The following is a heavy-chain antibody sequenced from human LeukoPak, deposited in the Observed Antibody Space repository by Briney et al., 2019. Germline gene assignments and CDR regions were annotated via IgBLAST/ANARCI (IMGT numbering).Heavy chain of an antibody. Sequence: PGGSLRLSCAASGFTVSSNYMSWVRQAPGKGLEWVSVIYDNGDAYSADSVKGRFTISRHNSKNTLYLQMNSLRPEDTAVFYCARENSGSYREFDYWGQGTLVTVSS. CDR3: ARENSGSYREFDY. CDR1: GFTVSSNY. J-gene: IGHJ4*02. V-gene: IGHV3-53*04. D-gene: IGHD1-26*01. CDR2: IYDNGDA.